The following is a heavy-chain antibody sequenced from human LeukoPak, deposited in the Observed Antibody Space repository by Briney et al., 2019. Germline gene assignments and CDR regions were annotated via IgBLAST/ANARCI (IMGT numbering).Heavy chain of an antibody. CDR1: GFTFSSYE. Sequence: PGGSLRLSCAASGFTFSSYEMNWVRQAPGKGLEWVSYISSSGSTIYYADSVKGRFTISRDNAKNSLYLQMNSLRAEDTAVYYCAKGKAQWLVYAFDTWGQGTMVTVSS. D-gene: IGHD6-19*01. J-gene: IGHJ3*02. CDR3: AKGKAQWLVYAFDT. CDR2: ISSSGSTI. V-gene: IGHV3-48*03.